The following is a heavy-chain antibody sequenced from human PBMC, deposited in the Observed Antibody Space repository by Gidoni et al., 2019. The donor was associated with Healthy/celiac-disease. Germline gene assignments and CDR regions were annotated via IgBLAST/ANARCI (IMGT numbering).Heavy chain of an antibody. D-gene: IGHD2-21*02. V-gene: IGHV3-48*03. Sequence: TISRDNAKNSLYLQMNSLRAEDTAVYYCARVVGVTAADAFDIWGQGTMVTVSS. J-gene: IGHJ3*02. CDR3: ARVVGVTAADAFDI.